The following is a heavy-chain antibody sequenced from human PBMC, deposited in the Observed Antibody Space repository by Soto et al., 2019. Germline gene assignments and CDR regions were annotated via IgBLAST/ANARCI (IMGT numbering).Heavy chain of an antibody. CDR1: GFTFSSYS. Sequence: GGSLRLSCAASGFTFSSYSMNWVRQAPGKGLEWVSSISSSSSYIYYADSVKGRFTISRDNAKNSLYLQMNSLRAEDTAVYYCARDYYDFWSGYLMLGGMDVWGQGTTVTVS. D-gene: IGHD3-3*01. CDR3: ARDYYDFWSGYLMLGGMDV. CDR2: ISSSSSYI. J-gene: IGHJ6*02. V-gene: IGHV3-21*01.